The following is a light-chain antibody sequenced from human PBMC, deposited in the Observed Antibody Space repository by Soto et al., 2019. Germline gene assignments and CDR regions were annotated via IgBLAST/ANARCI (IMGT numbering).Light chain of an antibody. CDR3: SSYTSDITYV. J-gene: IGLJ1*01. Sequence: QSLLTQPASLSGAPGQSNTLSCTGTSLDVGGDNFVSWHQQHPGKAPKLIIYDVSNRPSGVSDRFTASKSGNTASLTISGLQAEDEADYYCSSYTSDITYVFGTGTKVTVL. CDR2: DVS. V-gene: IGLV2-14*01. CDR1: SLDVGGDNF.